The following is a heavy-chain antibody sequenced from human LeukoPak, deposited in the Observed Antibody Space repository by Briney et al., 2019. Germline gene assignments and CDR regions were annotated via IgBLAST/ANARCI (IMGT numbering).Heavy chain of an antibody. CDR2: IYYSGST. J-gene: IGHJ4*02. V-gene: IGHV4-39*01. CDR1: GGSISSSSYY. Sequence: PSETLSLTCTVSGGSISSSSYYWGWIRQPPGKGLEWIGSIYYSGSTYYNPSLKSRVTTSVDTSKNQFSLKLSSVTAADTAVYYCARGQWELAHDYWGQGTLVTVSS. D-gene: IGHD1-26*01. CDR3: ARGQWELAHDY.